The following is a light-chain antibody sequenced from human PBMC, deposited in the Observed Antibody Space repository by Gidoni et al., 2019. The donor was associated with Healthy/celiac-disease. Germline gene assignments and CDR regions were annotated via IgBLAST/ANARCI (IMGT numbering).Light chain of an antibody. Sequence: SALTQPASVSGSPGQSITISCTGTSSDVGSYNLVSWYQQHQGKAPKLMIYEVSKRPSGVSNRFSGSKSGNTASLTISGLQAEDEADYYCCSYAGSSTSPYVFGTGTKVTVL. CDR2: EVS. CDR1: SSDVGSYNL. J-gene: IGLJ1*01. V-gene: IGLV2-23*02. CDR3: CSYAGSSTSPYV.